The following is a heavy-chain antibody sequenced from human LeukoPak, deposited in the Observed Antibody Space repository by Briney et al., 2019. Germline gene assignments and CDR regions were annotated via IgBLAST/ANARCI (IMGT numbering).Heavy chain of an antibody. CDR2: IKIKADGGTI. CDR1: GFTFSNAW. CDR3: TTDDFGDYGGFDF. Sequence: GGSLRLSCAASGFTFSNAWMNWVRQAPGKGLEWVGRIKIKADGGTIDYAAPVKGRFTISRDDSKNTLYPQMNSLKTEDTAVYYCTTDDFGDYGGFDFWGQGTLVTVSS. D-gene: IGHD4-17*01. J-gene: IGHJ4*02. V-gene: IGHV3-15*07.